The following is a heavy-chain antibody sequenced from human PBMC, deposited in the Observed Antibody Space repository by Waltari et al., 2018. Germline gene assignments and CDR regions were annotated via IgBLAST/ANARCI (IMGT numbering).Heavy chain of an antibody. CDR1: GGSFSGYY. CDR3: ARGYYDSSGYYPPDFGD. D-gene: IGHD3-22*01. V-gene: IGHV4-34*01. J-gene: IGHJ4*02. CDR2: INHSGST. Sequence: QVQLQQWGAGLLKPSETLSLTCAVYGGSFSGYYWSWIRQPPGKGLEWIGEINHSGSTNYNPSLKSRVTISVDTSKNQFSLKLSSVTAADTAVYYCARGYYDSSGYYPPDFGDWGQGTLVTVSS.